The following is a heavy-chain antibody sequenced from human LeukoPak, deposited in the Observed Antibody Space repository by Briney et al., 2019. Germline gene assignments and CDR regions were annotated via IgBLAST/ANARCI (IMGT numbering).Heavy chain of an antibody. CDR2: ISWNSGSI. D-gene: IGHD3-22*01. CDR3: AKDVYYDSSGYYHGNAFDI. J-gene: IGHJ3*02. Sequence: GGSLTLACAASGFTFDDYAMHWVRQAPGKGLEWVSGISWNSGSIGYADSVKGRFTTSRDNAKNSLYLQMNSLRAEDTALYYCAKDVYYDSSGYYHGNAFDIWGQGTMVTVSS. CDR1: GFTFDDYA. V-gene: IGHV3-9*01.